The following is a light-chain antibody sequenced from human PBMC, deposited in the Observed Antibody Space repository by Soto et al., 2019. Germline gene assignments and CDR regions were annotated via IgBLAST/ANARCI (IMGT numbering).Light chain of an antibody. CDR3: CSYAGRSTVI. CDR1: SSDVGSYDL. Sequence: QSALTQPASVSGPPGQSIVISCNGSSSDVGSYDLVSWYLQYPGKAPKVIIFEGTKRPSGVSNRFSASKSGNTASLAISGLQAEDEADYDCCSYAGRSTVICGGGTKVTVL. CDR2: EGT. J-gene: IGLJ2*01. V-gene: IGLV2-23*01.